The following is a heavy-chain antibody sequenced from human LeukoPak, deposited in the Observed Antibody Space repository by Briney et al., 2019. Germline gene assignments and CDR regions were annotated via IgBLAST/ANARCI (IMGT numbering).Heavy chain of an antibody. J-gene: IGHJ4*02. CDR3: TTDSSFTIFSS. V-gene: IGHV3-7*04. Sequence: GGSLRLSCTASGFTFSNYWMTWVRQTPGKGLEWVANIKQDGSEKYYVDSVKGRFTFSRDNAKNSLYLQMNSLRAEDTAVYYCTTDSSFTIFSSWGQGTLVTVSS. CDR1: GFTFSNYW. CDR2: IKQDGSEK. D-gene: IGHD3-9*01.